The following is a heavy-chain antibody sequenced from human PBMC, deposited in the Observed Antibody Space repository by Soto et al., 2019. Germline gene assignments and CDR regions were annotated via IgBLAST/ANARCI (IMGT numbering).Heavy chain of an antibody. Sequence: SVKVSSKASEGTFSTYTISWVRQAPGQRHEWMRKIITILGIANYAQKLQGRVTITANKSTSTAYMETSSRRSEATNVYKSTVDFCGGSCYARYGDYGVYYFDYWGGATLVTVSS. J-gene: IGHJ4*02. CDR2: IITILGIA. CDR3: TVDFCGGSCYARYGDYGVYYFDY. D-gene: IGHD2-15*01. CDR1: EGTFSTYT. V-gene: IGHV1-69*02.